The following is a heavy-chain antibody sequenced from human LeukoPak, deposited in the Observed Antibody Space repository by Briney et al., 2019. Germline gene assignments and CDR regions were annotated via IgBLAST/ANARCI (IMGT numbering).Heavy chain of an antibody. CDR3: ARESATLPDVDIVATITDMDV. D-gene: IGHD5-12*01. J-gene: IGHJ6*03. V-gene: IGHV4-38-2*02. Sequence: PSETLSLTCTVSGYSISSGYYWGWIRQPPGKGLEWIGSIYHSGSTYYNPSLKSRVTISVDTSKNQFSLKLSSVTAADTAVYYCARESATLPDVDIVATITDMDVWGKGTTVTVSS. CDR2: IYHSGST. CDR1: GYSISSGYY.